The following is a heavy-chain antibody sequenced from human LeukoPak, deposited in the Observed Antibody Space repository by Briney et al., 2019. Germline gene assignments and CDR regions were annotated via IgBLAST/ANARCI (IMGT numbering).Heavy chain of an antibody. J-gene: IGHJ4*02. Sequence: SETLSLTCSVSGDSISSGSYYWGWIRLPPGKGLEWIGSIYYSGSTYYNPSLKSRVTTSVDTSKNQFSLELNSVTAADTAVYYCARTPGIVGATTNPEYFDYWGQGTLVTVSS. CDR2: IYYSGST. CDR1: GDSISSGSYY. D-gene: IGHD1-26*01. V-gene: IGHV4-39*07. CDR3: ARTPGIVGATTNPEYFDY.